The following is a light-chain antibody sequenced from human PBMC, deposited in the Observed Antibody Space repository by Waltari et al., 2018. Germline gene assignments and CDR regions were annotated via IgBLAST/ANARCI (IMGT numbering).Light chain of an antibody. Sequence: SSDLTQDPDVSVALGQTVRITCQGDILITYYGNWCRQKPGQAPDLVIYGKNNRPSGIPDRFSASSSENTASLIITGAQAEDEADYYCSSRELSGHVVFGGGTRLTVL. CDR3: SSRELSGHVV. CDR2: GKN. V-gene: IGLV3-19*01. J-gene: IGLJ2*01. CDR1: ILITYY.